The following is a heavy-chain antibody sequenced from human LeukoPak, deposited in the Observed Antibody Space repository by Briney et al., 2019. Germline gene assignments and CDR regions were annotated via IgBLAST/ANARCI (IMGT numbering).Heavy chain of an antibody. V-gene: IGHV4-4*07. J-gene: IGHJ4*02. CDR1: GGSISRYF. Sequence: SETLSLTCTVSGGSISRYFWSWIRQPAGKGLEWIGRIYSSGSTNYSPSLKSRAFMSVDTSKNQFSLRLTAVTAADTAVYYCARDLSNGLTYSPFDYWGQGTLVTVSS. CDR3: ARDLSNGLTYSPFDY. CDR2: IYSSGST. D-gene: IGHD2-8*01.